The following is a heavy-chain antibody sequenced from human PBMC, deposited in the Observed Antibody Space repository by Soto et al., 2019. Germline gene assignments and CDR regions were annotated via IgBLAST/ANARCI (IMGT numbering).Heavy chain of an antibody. CDR2: IDWDDDK. J-gene: IGHJ6*02. D-gene: IGHD3-22*01. Sequence: GSGPTLVNPTQTLTLTCTFSGFSLSTSGMRVSWIRQPPGKALEWLARIDWDDDKFYSTSLKTRLTISKDTSKNQVVLTMTNMDPVDTATYYCSSSGYYSSAGYYYYGMDVWGQGTTVTVSS. CDR1: GFSLSTSGMR. V-gene: IGHV2-70*04. CDR3: SSSGYYSSAGYYYYGMDV.